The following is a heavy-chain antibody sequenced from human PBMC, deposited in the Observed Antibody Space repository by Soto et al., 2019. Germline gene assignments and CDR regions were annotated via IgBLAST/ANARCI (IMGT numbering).Heavy chain of an antibody. V-gene: IGHV1-2*02. J-gene: IGHJ3*02. D-gene: IGHD3-3*01. CDR2: INPATGAA. Sequence: QLHLVQSGAVVKKPGASVTVSCSASGYPVTAYYMHWVRQAPGRGLEWMGGINPATGAAKYTQTFQGRVTRSRDTSTSTVFWELSGLTSGGTAVFYGARGGGVGVAGSAAFDMWGQGTLVTVSS. CDR1: GYPVTAYY. CDR3: ARGGGVGVAGSAAFDM.